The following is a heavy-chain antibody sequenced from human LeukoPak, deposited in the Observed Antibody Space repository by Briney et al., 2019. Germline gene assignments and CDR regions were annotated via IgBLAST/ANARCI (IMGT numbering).Heavy chain of an antibody. CDR2: IYYSGST. Sequence: SETLSPTCTVSGGSISSYYWSWIRQPPGKGLEWIGYIYYSGSTNYNPSLKSRVTISVDTSKNQFSLKLSSVTAADTAVYYCARGGTRYFDWLLPFDYWGQGTLVTVSS. CDR3: ARGGTRYFDWLLPFDY. CDR1: GGSISSYY. D-gene: IGHD3-9*01. V-gene: IGHV4-59*12. J-gene: IGHJ4*02.